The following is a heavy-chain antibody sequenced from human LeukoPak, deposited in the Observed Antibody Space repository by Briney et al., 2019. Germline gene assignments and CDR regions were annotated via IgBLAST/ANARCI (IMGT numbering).Heavy chain of an antibody. D-gene: IGHD5-12*01. V-gene: IGHV5-51*01. CDR3: ARGGDYGYDRIDY. Sequence: GESLKISCKGSGYSFTSYWICWVREMPGKGLEWMGIIYPSDSDTRYSPSLQGQVTISADKSINTVYLQWSSVKASDSAIYYCARGGDYGYDRIDYWGQGTQVTVSS. J-gene: IGHJ4*02. CDR2: IYPSDSDT. CDR1: GYSFTSYW.